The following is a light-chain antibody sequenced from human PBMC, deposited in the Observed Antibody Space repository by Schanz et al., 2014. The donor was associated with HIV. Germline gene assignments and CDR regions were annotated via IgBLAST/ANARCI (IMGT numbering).Light chain of an antibody. Sequence: DIQMTQSPSTLSASVGDRVSITCRASQSISSWLAWYQQKPGKAPKVLIYKASSLESGVPSRFSGSGSGTEFTLTISSLQPDDFATYYCQQLNSYPFTFGGGTKVEIK. CDR3: QQLNSYPFT. V-gene: IGKV1-5*03. CDR2: KAS. CDR1: QSISSW. J-gene: IGKJ4*01.